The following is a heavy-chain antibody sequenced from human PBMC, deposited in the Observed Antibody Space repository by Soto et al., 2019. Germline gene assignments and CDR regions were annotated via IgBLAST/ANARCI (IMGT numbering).Heavy chain of an antibody. CDR2: INAGNGNT. J-gene: IGHJ6*02. Sequence: ASVKVSGKASGYTFTSYAMHWVRQAPGQRLEWMGWINAGNGNTKYSQKFQGRVTITRDTSASTAYMELSSLRSEDTAVYYCARAGDSSGWFLNYYYYGMDVWGQGTTVTVSS. V-gene: IGHV1-3*01. D-gene: IGHD6-19*01. CDR3: ARAGDSSGWFLNYYYYGMDV. CDR1: GYTFTSYA.